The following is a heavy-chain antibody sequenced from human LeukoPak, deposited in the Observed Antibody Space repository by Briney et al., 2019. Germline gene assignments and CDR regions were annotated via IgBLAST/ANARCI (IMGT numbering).Heavy chain of an antibody. Sequence: GGSLRLSCAASGFTFSSYGMHWVRQAPGKGLEWVAFIRYDGSNKYYADSVKGRFTISRDNSKNTPYLQMNSLRAEDTAVYYCAKDQVLGIVGATYYWGQGTLVTVSS. D-gene: IGHD1-26*01. CDR1: GFTFSSYG. V-gene: IGHV3-30*02. CDR3: AKDQVLGIVGATYY. J-gene: IGHJ4*02. CDR2: IRYDGSNK.